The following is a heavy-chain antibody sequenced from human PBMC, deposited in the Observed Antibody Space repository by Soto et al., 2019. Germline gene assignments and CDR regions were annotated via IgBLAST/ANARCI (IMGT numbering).Heavy chain of an antibody. CDR3: ARHHVRGRTIAGAAEF. CDR1: GGSLSGYY. J-gene: IGHJ4*02. D-gene: IGHD1-26*01. CDR2: FNHSGDT. Sequence: QVQLQQRGAGLLKPSETLSLTCAVYGGSLSGYYWSWIRQHPGKALEWIGEFNHSGDTNHNPSLKSRVTISADTSKNEVFLNLSSVTAADTAMYYCARHHVRGRTIAGAAEFWGQGTLVTVSS. V-gene: IGHV4-34*01.